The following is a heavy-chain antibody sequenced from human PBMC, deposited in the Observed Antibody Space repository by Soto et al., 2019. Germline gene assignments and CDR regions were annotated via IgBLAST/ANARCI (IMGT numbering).Heavy chain of an antibody. J-gene: IGHJ6*02. V-gene: IGHV3-23*01. CDR1: GFPFSSYA. CDR3: AKASVWGLPQRRVYYYYYYGMDD. D-gene: IGHD1-26*01. Sequence: GVTLRLSCAASGFPFSSYAMSWVRQAPGKGLERVSATSGSGGSTYYADDAKGRLTISRDNSKNTLYLQWNSHRAEDTTVYYCAKASVWGLPQRRVYYYYYYGMDDWGQGTTVTVSS. CDR2: TSGSGGST.